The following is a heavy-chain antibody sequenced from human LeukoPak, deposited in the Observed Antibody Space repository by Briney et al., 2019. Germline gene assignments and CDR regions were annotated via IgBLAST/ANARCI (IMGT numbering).Heavy chain of an antibody. V-gene: IGHV4-39*07. J-gene: IGHJ6*02. Sequence: SETLSLTCTVPGGSISSSSYYWGWIRQPPGKGLEWIGSIYYSGSTYYNPSLKSRVTISVDTSKNQFSLKLSSVTAADTAVYYCASPTQDYYDSSGEYYYYGMDVWGQGTTVTVSS. CDR2: IYYSGST. D-gene: IGHD3-22*01. CDR1: GGSISSSSYY. CDR3: ASPTQDYYDSSGEYYYYGMDV.